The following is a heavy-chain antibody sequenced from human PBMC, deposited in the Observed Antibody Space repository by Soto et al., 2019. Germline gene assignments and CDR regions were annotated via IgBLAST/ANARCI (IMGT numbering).Heavy chain of an antibody. V-gene: IGHV3-74*01. CDR2: INSDGSST. CDR3: ARVASSGYYDSSGYYPFDY. Sequence: GGSLRLSCAASGFTFSSYWMHWVRQAPGKGLVWVSRINSDGSSTSYADSVKGRFTISRDNAKNMLDLQMNSLRAEDTAVYYCARVASSGYYDSSGYYPFDYWGQGTLVTV. D-gene: IGHD3-22*01. J-gene: IGHJ4*02. CDR1: GFTFSSYW.